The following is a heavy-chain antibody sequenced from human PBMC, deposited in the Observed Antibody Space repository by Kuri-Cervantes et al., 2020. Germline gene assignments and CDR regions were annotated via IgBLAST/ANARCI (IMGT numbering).Heavy chain of an antibody. D-gene: IGHD3-22*01. CDR2: INSDGSST. CDR3: ARARYYDSSGYLFQH. V-gene: IGHV3-74*01. J-gene: IGHJ1*01. Sequence: GSLRLSCAASGFTFSSYWMHWVRQAPGKGLVWVSRINSDGSSTSYADSVKGRFTISRDNAKNTLYLQMNSLRAEDTAVYYCARARYYDSSGYLFQHWGQGTLVTVSS. CDR1: GFTFSSYW.